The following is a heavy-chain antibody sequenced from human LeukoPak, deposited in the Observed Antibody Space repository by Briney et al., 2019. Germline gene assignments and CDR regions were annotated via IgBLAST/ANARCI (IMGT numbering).Heavy chain of an antibody. CDR3: ARDLGDVAGIDY. Sequence: GGSLRLSCEVSGFTFSLYGIHWVRQAPGKGLEWVAVISYDGSNKYYADSVKGRFTISRDNSKNTLYLQMNSLRAEDTAVYYCARDLGDVAGIDYWGQGTLVTVSS. J-gene: IGHJ4*02. D-gene: IGHD6-19*01. CDR2: ISYDGSNK. CDR1: GFTFSLYG. V-gene: IGHV3-30*03.